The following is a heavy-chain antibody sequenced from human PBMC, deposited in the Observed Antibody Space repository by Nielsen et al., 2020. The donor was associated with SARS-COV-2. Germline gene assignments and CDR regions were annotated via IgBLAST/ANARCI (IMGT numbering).Heavy chain of an antibody. CDR3: ARDRRDLVPDYYLDQSFYGLDV. Sequence: SETLSLTCIVSGGSISSYYWSWIRQPPGKGLEWIGYIYYSGSTNYNPSLKSRVTISVDTTKNQFSLKVTSVTAADTAVYYCARDRRDLVPDYYLDQSFYGLDVWGQGTTVTVSS. V-gene: IGHV4-59*01. J-gene: IGHJ6*02. CDR1: GGSISSYY. D-gene: IGHD3-9*01. CDR2: IYYSGST.